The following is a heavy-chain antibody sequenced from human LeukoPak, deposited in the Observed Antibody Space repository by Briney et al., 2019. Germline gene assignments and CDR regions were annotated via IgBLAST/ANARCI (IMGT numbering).Heavy chain of an antibody. CDR1: GFTFDDYT. D-gene: IGHD6-6*01. V-gene: IGHV3-43*01. CDR3: AKSAGARAWGLFDY. CDR2: ISWDGGST. J-gene: IGHJ4*02. Sequence: PGGSLRLSCAASGFTFDDYTMHWVRQAPGKGLEWVSLISWDGGSTYYADSVKGRFTISRDNSKNSLYLQMNSLRTEDTALYYCAKSAGARAWGLFDYWGQGTLVTVSS.